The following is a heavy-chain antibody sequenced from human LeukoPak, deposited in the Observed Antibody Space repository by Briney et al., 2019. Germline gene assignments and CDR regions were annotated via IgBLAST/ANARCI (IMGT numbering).Heavy chain of an antibody. CDR2: IYGDGST. CDR1: GLTVGSNY. D-gene: IGHD6-19*01. Sequence: GGSLRLSCAASGLTVGSNYMSWVRQAPGGGLEWVSSIYGDGSTHHADSVKGRFTISRDVSKNTLNLQMNSLRAEDTAVYYCTRDPIPYLVVAGKSDDYWGQGTLVTVSS. CDR3: TRDPIPYLVVAGKSDDY. V-gene: IGHV3-53*01. J-gene: IGHJ4*02.